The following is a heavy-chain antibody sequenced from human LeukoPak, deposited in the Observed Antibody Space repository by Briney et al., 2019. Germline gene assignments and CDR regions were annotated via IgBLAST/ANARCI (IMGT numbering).Heavy chain of an antibody. CDR2: IWYDGSKK. Sequence: PGRSLRHSCAASGFPLSSYGMHWVRQAPGKGVEWGAVIWYDGSKKYYADSVQGTFTISRDNSKNTLYLPLNSLRAEDTDVYYCARDMVRGDFYGMDVWGTGTPVTVSS. V-gene: IGHV3-33*01. CDR1: GFPLSSYG. J-gene: IGHJ6*04. D-gene: IGHD3-10*01. CDR3: ARDMVRGDFYGMDV.